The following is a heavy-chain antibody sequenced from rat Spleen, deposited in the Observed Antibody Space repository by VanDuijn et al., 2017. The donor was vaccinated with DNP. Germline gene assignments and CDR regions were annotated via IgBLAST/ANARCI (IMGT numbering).Heavy chain of an antibody. Sequence: EVQLQESGPGLVTPSQSLSLTCSVTGHSITNNFRWTWIRKFPRDKLEWVGYINNAGNTNYNPSLRSRISITTDTSKNQFFLQVNSVTPEDTATYYCAIQLGVFDYWDQGVMATVSS. V-gene: IGHV3-3*01. CDR1: GHSITNNFR. CDR2: INNAGNT. J-gene: IGHJ2*01. D-gene: IGHD5-1*01. CDR3: AIQLGVFDY.